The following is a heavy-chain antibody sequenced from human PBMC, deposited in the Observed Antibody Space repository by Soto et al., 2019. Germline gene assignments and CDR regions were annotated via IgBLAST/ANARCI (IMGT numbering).Heavy chain of an antibody. V-gene: IGHV3-30*04. J-gene: IGHJ5*02. CDR1: GFTFSSYA. Sequence: QVQLVESGGGVVQPGRSLRLSCAASGFTFSSYAMHWVRQAPGKGLEWVAIISYDGSNKYYADSVKGRFTISRDNSKNTLYLQMNSLRAEDTAVYYCAKDDSSGYSLADWFDPWGQGTLVTVSS. CDR2: ISYDGSNK. D-gene: IGHD3-22*01. CDR3: AKDDSSGYSLADWFDP.